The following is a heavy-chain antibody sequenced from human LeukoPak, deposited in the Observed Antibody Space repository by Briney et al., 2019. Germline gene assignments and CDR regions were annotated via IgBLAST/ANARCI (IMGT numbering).Heavy chain of an antibody. Sequence: PSETLSLTCTVSGGSISSSSYYWGWIRQPPGKGLEWIGSIYYSGSTYFNPSLKSRVTISVDTSKNQFSLKLSSVTAADTAVYYCASLWFGEGAFDIWGQGTMVTVSS. V-gene: IGHV4-39*01. CDR1: GGSISSSSYY. CDR3: ASLWFGEGAFDI. CDR2: IYYSGST. J-gene: IGHJ3*02. D-gene: IGHD3-10*01.